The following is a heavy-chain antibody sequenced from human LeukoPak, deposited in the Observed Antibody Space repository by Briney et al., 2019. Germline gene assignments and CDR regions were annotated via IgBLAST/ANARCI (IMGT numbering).Heavy chain of an antibody. V-gene: IGHV1-69*13. CDR3: ARDRFEDTAMVTRAFDI. D-gene: IGHD5-18*01. CDR2: IIPIFGTA. J-gene: IGHJ3*02. Sequence: SVKVSCKASGGTFSSYAISWVRQAPGQGLEWMGGIIPIFGTANYAQKFQRRVTITADESTSTAYMELSSLRSEDTAVYYCARDRFEDTAMVTRAFDIWGQGTMVTVSS. CDR1: GGTFSSYA.